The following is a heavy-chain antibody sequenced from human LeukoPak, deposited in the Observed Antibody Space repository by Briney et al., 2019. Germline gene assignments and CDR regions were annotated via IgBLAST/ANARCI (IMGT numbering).Heavy chain of an antibody. Sequence: GGSLRLSCAASGFTFSSYGMHWVRQAPGNWLEWEAVIWYDGSNKYYADSVKGRFTISRDNSKNTLYLQMNSLRAEDTAVYYCARDGYYCSSTSCYQGYFDYWGQGALVTVSS. CDR3: ARDGYYCSSTSCYQGYFDY. V-gene: IGHV3-33*01. J-gene: IGHJ4*02. CDR2: IWYDGSNK. D-gene: IGHD2-2*01. CDR1: GFTFSSYG.